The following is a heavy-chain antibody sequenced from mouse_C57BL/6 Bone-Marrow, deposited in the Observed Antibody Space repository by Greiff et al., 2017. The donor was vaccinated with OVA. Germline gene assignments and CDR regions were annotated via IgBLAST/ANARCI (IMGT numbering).Heavy chain of an antibody. V-gene: IGHV1-55*01. D-gene: IGHD1-1*01. CDR3: ARFAHYYGPYYYAMDY. CDR1: GYTFTSYW. Sequence: QVQLKQPGAELVKPGASVKMSCKASGYTFTSYWITWVKQRPGQGLEWIGDIYPGSGSTNYNEKFKSKATLTVDTSSSTAYMQRSSLTSEDSAVYYCARFAHYYGPYYYAMDYWGQGTSVTVSS. J-gene: IGHJ4*01. CDR2: IYPGSGST.